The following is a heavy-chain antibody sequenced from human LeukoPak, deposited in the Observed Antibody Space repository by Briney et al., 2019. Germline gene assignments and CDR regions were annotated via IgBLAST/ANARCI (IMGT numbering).Heavy chain of an antibody. J-gene: IGHJ4*02. D-gene: IGHD4-23*01. CDR1: GFTFSSYS. Sequence: GGSLRLSCAASGFTFSSYSMNWVRQAPGKGLEWVSSISSSSSYIYYADSVKGRFTISRDNAKNSLYLQKNSLRAEDTAVYYCARAAPNYGGNSWFDYWGQGTLVTVSS. V-gene: IGHV3-21*01. CDR3: ARAAPNYGGNSWFDY. CDR2: ISSSSSYI.